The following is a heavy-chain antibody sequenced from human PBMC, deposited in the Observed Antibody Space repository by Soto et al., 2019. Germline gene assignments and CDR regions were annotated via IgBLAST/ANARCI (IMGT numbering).Heavy chain of an antibody. CDR3: AKNRGYTYGADAFDI. CDR2: ITYDGSEK. J-gene: IGHJ3*02. D-gene: IGHD5-18*01. CDR1: GFTFSSYA. Sequence: PGGSLRLSCAASGFTFSSYAMSWVRQAPEKGLEWMAVITYDGSEKYYADSVKGRFSISRDNSKNTLYLEMNSLRAEDSAVYYCAKNRGYTYGADAFDIWGQGTMVTV. V-gene: IGHV3-30*18.